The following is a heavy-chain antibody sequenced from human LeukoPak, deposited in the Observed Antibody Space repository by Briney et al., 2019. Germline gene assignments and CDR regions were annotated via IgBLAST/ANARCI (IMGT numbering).Heavy chain of an antibody. Sequence: PGGSLRLSCAASGFTFSGSAMHWVRQASGKGLEWVGRIRSKANSYATEHAASVKGRFTISRDDSKNTAYLQMSSLKTEDTAVYYCTRHGDITLVPGGGYWGQGTLVTVSS. CDR1: GFTFSGSA. CDR2: IRSKANSYAT. CDR3: TRHGDITLVPGGGY. V-gene: IGHV3-73*01. J-gene: IGHJ4*02. D-gene: IGHD3-10*01.